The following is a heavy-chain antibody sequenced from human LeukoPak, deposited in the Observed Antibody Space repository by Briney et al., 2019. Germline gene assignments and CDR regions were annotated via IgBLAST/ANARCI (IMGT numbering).Heavy chain of an antibody. CDR1: GYTFIAYY. Sequence: ASVKVSCKPSGYTFIAYYMHWVRQAPGQGLEWMGWVNPNSGATNYAQKFQGRVTMTRDTSLSTVYVELTWLTSDDTAVYYCARGVYYDSSGYYSDYWGQGTLVTVSS. D-gene: IGHD3-22*01. J-gene: IGHJ4*02. CDR3: ARGVYYDSSGYYSDY. V-gene: IGHV1-2*02. CDR2: VNPNSGAT.